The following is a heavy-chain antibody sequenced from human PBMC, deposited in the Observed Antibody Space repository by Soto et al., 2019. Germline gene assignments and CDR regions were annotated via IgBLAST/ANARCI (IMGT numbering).Heavy chain of an antibody. CDR1: GYTFTGYA. CDR2: MNPNSGVT. Sequence: ASVKVSCKASGYTFTGYAMHWVRQAPGQGLEWMGWMNPNSGVTNYAQKFQGRVTMTRDTSIGTAYMELSRLRSDDTAVYYCAREGYCISTSCYASALDYWGQGTLVTVSS. V-gene: IGHV1-2*02. CDR3: AREGYCISTSCYASALDY. J-gene: IGHJ4*02. D-gene: IGHD2-2*01.